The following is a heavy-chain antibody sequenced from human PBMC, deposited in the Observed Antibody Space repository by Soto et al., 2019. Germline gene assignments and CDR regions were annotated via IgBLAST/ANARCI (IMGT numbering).Heavy chain of an antibody. J-gene: IGHJ6*02. D-gene: IGHD2-2*01. CDR1: GLSFGSYS. V-gene: IGHV3-48*02. CDR2: ISGRGTTT. Sequence: RRLSFAASGLSFGSYSMNWVRQAPGKGLEWVSFISGRGTTTYYADSVRGRFTVSRDNAKNSLSLEVNSLRDEDTAVYYCARLGYCSSATCKYYFYYYGMDVWGQGTPGTVSS. CDR3: ARLGYCSSATCKYYFYYYGMDV.